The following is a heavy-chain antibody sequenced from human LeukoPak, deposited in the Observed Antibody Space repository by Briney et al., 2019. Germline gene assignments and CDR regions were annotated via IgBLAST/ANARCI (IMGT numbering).Heavy chain of an antibody. D-gene: IGHD5-12*01. J-gene: IGHJ6*02. V-gene: IGHV3-53*05. CDR3: ARDQGGRGYSGYDTHTTYYYYYGMDV. Sequence: PGGSLRLSCAASGFAVSSNYMTWVRPAPGKGVEGVSVIYSDGTTYYADSVRGRFTISRDNSKNALYLQMNSLRAEDTAVYYCARDQGGRGYSGYDTHTTYYYYYGMDVWGQGTTVTVSS. CDR2: IYSDGTT. CDR1: GFAVSSNY.